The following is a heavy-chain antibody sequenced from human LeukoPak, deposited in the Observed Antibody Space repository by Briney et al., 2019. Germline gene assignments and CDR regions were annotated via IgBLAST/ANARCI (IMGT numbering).Heavy chain of an antibody. V-gene: IGHV3-7*01. CDR2: IRQDGGAK. CDR3: APPPIAATGN. Sequence: GGSLRLSCTASGFIFNDFWMSWVLQAPGEGLEWVANIRQDGGAKNYVDSVKGRFTISRDNAKKSLYLQMNSLGAEDTAVYYCAPPPIAATGNWGQGTLVTVSS. D-gene: IGHD6-13*01. J-gene: IGHJ4*02. CDR1: GFIFNDFW.